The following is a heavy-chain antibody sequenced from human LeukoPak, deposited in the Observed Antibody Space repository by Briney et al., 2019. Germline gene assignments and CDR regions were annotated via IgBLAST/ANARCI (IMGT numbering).Heavy chain of an antibody. D-gene: IGHD3-3*01. V-gene: IGHV3-21*01. CDR2: ISSSSSYI. CDR3: ARELGYYDFWSGYPGWFDP. CDR1: GFTFSSYS. J-gene: IGHJ5*02. Sequence: PGGSLRLSCAASGFTFSSYSMNWVRQAPGKGLEWVSSISSSSSYIYYADSVKGRFTISRDNAKNSLYLQMNSLRAEDTAVYYCARELGYYDFWSGYPGWFDPWGQGTLVTVSS.